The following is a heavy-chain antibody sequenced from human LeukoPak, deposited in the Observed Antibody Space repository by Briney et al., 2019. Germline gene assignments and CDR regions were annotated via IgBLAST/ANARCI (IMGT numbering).Heavy chain of an antibody. Sequence: GGSLRLSCTASGFTFSDYAMSWVRQAPGEGLEWVSSISDNGGGTYYADSVKGRFTISRDNSKNTLYLQMNSLRADDTAVYYCARGLPSAMDVWGQGTTVTVSS. V-gene: IGHV3-23*01. J-gene: IGHJ6*02. CDR2: ISDNGGGT. D-gene: IGHD4-17*01. CDR3: ARGLPSAMDV. CDR1: GFTFSDYA.